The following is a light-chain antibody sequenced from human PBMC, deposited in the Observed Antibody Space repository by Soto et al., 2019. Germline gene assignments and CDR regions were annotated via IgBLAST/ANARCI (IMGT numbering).Light chain of an antibody. J-gene: IGKJ1*01. CDR2: GAS. CDR1: QSVSTY. V-gene: IGKV3-20*01. CDR3: QQYGRSRWT. Sequence: EIALTQSPATLSLSPGERANFSCRASQSVSTYLAWYQQKPGQAPRLLIYGASSRATGIPDRFSGSGSGTDFTLTISRPEPEDFAVYYCQQYGRSRWTFGQGTKVDIK.